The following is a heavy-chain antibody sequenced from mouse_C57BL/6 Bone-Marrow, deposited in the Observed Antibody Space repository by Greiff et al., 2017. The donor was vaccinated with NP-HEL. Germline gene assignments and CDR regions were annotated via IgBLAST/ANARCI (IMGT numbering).Heavy chain of an antibody. V-gene: IGHV1-61*01. CDR2: IYPSDSET. CDR3: ARSVYGYAY. D-gene: IGHD1-1*01. CDR1: GYTFTSYW. J-gene: IGHJ3*01. Sequence: QVQLQQPGAELVRPGSSVKLSCKASGYTFTSYWMDWVKQRPGQGLEWIGNIYPSDSETHYNQKFKDKATLTVDKSSSTAYMQLSSLTSEDSAVYYCARSVYGYAYWGQGTLVTVSA.